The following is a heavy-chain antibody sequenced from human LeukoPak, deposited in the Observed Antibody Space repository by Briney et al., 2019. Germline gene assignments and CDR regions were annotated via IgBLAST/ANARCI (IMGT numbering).Heavy chain of an antibody. CDR3: ARVPGGYSSSSRFDY. CDR1: GGSISSSNW. Sequence: SGTLSLTCAVSGGSISSSNWWSWVRQPPGKGLEWIGEIYHSGSTNYNPSLKSRVTISVDKSKNQFSLKLSSVTAADTAVYYCARVPGGYSSSSRFDYWGQGTLVTVSS. CDR2: IYHSGST. V-gene: IGHV4-4*02. D-gene: IGHD6-13*01. J-gene: IGHJ4*02.